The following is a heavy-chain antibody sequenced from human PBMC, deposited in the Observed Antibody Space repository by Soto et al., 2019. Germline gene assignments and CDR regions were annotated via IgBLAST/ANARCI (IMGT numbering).Heavy chain of an antibody. D-gene: IGHD1-1*01. CDR1: GFTFSKYA. CDR3: AKDRVEPRASPDFDS. CDR2: ISGGGGVT. Sequence: DVQLLESGGGLVQPGGSLTLSCAASGFTFSKYAMNWVRQSPGKGLQWVSGISGGGGVTYYRDSVKGRLTISRDNYTNTQYLQMSNLRAEDTAIYYCAKDRVEPRASPDFDSWGQGTLVTVSS. V-gene: IGHV3-23*01. J-gene: IGHJ4*02.